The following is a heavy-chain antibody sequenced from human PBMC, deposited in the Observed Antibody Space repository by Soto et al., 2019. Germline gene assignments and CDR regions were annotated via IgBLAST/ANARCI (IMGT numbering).Heavy chain of an antibody. CDR2: IHYRGST. D-gene: IGHD5-12*01. V-gene: IGHV4-59*01. J-gene: IGHJ4*02. CDR1: GASISDYY. Sequence: QVQLQESGPGLVKPSETLSLSCTVSGASISDYYWSWIRQPPGKRPEWIGYIHYRGSTNYNPSLQSRVTMSVDTSKNQFSLRLTSVTAADTAVYYCARDSVGSGYDWGQGTLVTVSS. CDR3: ARDSVGSGYD.